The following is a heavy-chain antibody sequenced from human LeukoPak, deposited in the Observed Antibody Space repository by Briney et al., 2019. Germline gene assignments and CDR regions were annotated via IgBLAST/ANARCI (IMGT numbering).Heavy chain of an antibody. J-gene: IGHJ5*02. Sequence: TSETLSLTCTVSGGSISSYYWSWIRQPAGKGLEWIGRIYTSGSTNYNPSLKSRVTMSVDTSKNQFSLKLSSVTAADTAVYYCARASSSRWTERGFAPWGQGTLVTVSP. CDR1: GGSISSYY. V-gene: IGHV4-4*07. CDR3: ARASSSRWTERGFAP. D-gene: IGHD6-13*01. CDR2: IYTSGST.